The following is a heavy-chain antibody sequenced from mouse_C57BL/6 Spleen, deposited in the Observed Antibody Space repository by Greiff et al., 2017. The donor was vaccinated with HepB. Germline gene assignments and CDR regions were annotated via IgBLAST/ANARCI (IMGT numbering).Heavy chain of an antibody. J-gene: IGHJ4*01. CDR3: ASGPYYYGSSGGAMDY. CDR2: IDPSDSYT. Sequence: QVQLQQSGAELVRPGTSVKLSCKASGYTFTSYWMHWVKQRPGQGLEWIGVIDPSDSYTNYNQKFKGKATLTVDTSSSTAYMQLSSLTSEDSAVYYCASGPYYYGSSGGAMDYWGQGTSVTVSS. D-gene: IGHD1-1*01. V-gene: IGHV1-59*01. CDR1: GYTFTSYW.